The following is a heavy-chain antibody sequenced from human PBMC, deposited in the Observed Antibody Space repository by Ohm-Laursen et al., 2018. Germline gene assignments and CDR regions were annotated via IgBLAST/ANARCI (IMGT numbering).Heavy chain of an antibody. V-gene: IGHV4-59*11. CDR3: ARDVRYSSEVDWFDP. D-gene: IGHD6-25*01. Sequence: GTLSLTCTVSGASINSHHWSFIRQPPGKGLEWIAFVYYSGSTYYNPSLKSRVSMSVDTSNNQFSLQLRYVTAADTAVYYCARDVRYSSEVDWFDPWGQGTLVTVSS. CDR1: GASINSHH. J-gene: IGHJ5*02. CDR2: VYYSGST.